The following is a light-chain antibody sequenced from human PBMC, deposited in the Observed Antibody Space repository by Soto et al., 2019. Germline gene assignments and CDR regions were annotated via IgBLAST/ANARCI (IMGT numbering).Light chain of an antibody. CDR2: LEGRGNY. CDR3: ETWDSNTHV. CDR1: SGHSSYI. J-gene: IGLJ1*01. Sequence: QPVLTQSSSASASLGSSVKLTCTLSSGHSSYIIAWHQQQPGKAPRYLMKLEGRGNYNKGSGVPDRFSGSSSGADRYLTISNLQFEDEADYYCETWDSNTHVFGTGTKLTVL. V-gene: IGLV4-60*02.